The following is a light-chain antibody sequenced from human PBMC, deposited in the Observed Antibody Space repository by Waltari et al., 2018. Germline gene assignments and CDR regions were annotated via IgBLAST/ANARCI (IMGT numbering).Light chain of an antibody. Sequence: SCRARQSVSRSLAWYQQKPGQAPRLLIYGASSRATGVQDRFSGSGSGTDFSLTISRLEPEDFAVYYCQHYVRLPVTFGQGTKVEIK. V-gene: IGKV3-20*01. J-gene: IGKJ1*01. CDR2: GAS. CDR1: QSVSRS. CDR3: QHYVRLPVT.